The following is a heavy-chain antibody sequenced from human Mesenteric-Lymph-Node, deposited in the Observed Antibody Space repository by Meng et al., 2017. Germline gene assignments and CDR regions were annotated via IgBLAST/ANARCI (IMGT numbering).Heavy chain of an antibody. V-gene: IGHV3-7*03. D-gene: IGHD4-17*01. J-gene: IGHJ4*02. CDR3: AKDYAPYFDY. CDR2: IKQDGSEK. CDR1: GFTFSGYW. Sequence: GESLKISCAASGFTFSGYWMTWFRQAPGKGLEWVANIKQDGSEKYYVDSVKGRFTISRDNAKNSLSLQMNSLRAEDTAVYYCAKDYAPYFDYWGQGTLVTVSS.